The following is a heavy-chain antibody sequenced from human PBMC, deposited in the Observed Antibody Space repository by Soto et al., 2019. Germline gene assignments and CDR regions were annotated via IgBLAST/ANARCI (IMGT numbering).Heavy chain of an antibody. CDR3: ARPIQYYFDTSAQSAWFDP. J-gene: IGHJ5*02. CDR1: GGTFGSYA. Sequence: QVQLVQSGAEVKKPGSSVKVSCKTSGGTFGSYAISWVRQAPGQGLEWMGGIIPIFSTPNYAQKFQGRVTITADESKSTAYMESSSLRSEDTAVYYCARPIQYYFDTSAQSAWFDPWGQGTLVTVSS. CDR2: IIPIFSTP. V-gene: IGHV1-69*12. D-gene: IGHD3-22*01.